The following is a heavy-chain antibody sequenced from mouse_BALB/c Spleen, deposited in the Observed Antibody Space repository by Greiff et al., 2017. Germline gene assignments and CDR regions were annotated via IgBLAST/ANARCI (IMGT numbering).Heavy chain of an antibody. D-gene: IGHD1-1*01. J-gene: IGHJ2*01. V-gene: IGHV14-3*02. CDR1: GFNIKDTY. CDR3: AEGTTGFDY. Sequence: EVKLQESGAELVKPGASVKLSCTASGFNIKDTYMHWVKQRPEQGLEWIGRIDPANGNTKYDPKFQGKATITADTSSNTAYLQLSSLTSEDTAVYYCAEGTTGFDYWGQGTTLTVSS. CDR2: IDPANGNT.